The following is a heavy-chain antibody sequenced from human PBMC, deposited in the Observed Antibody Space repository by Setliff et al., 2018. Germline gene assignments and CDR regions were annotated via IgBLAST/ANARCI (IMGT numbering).Heavy chain of an antibody. CDR3: AKVLGGYSYGFCDY. V-gene: IGHV3-23*01. CDR1: GFTFTSYW. Sequence: PGESLKISCTASGFTFTSYWMSWVRQAPGKGLEWVSSISGTGGSTYYSDSVRGRFTISRDNSKNTLYLQMNSLRAEDTALYYCAKVLGGYSYGFCDYWGQGTLVTVSS. CDR2: ISGTGGST. D-gene: IGHD5-18*01. J-gene: IGHJ4*02.